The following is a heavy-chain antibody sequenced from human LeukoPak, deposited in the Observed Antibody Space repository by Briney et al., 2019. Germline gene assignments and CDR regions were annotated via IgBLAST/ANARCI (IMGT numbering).Heavy chain of an antibody. V-gene: IGHV3-74*01. CDR2: INSDGSST. CDR1: GFIFSTYY. J-gene: IGHJ3*02. Sequence: GGSLRLSCAASGFIFSTYYMNWVRQAPGKGLVWVSRINSDGSSTTYADSVKGRVTISRDNAKNTLYLQMNSLRAEDTAVYYCARRGAITGGFDIWGQGTMVTVSS. CDR3: ARRGAITGGFDI. D-gene: IGHD3-10*01.